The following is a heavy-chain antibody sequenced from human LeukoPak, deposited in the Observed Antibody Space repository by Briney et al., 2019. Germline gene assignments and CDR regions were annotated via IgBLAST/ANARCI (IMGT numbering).Heavy chain of an antibody. D-gene: IGHD2-15*01. V-gene: IGHV3-23*01. J-gene: IGHJ4*02. CDR3: AKDSPGYCSGGSCRVTVDY. CDR2: ISGSGGST. Sequence: GGSLRLSCAASGFTFNFYGMSWVRQAPGKALEWVSGISGSGGSTYYADSVKGRFTISRDNSKNTLYLQMNSLRAEDTAVYYCAKDSPGYCSGGSCRVTVDYWGQGTLVTVSS. CDR1: GFTFNFYG.